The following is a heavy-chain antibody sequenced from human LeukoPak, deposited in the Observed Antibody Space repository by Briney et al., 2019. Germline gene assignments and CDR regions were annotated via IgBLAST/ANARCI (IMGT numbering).Heavy chain of an antibody. V-gene: IGHV3-64*01. D-gene: IGHD5-18*01. CDR3: ARASTSMARYYYYYGMDV. CDR1: GFTFSTYA. CDR2: ISSNGGST. J-gene: IGHJ6*02. Sequence: GGSLRLSCAASGFTFSTYAMHWVRQAPGKGLEYVSGISSNGGSTYYANSVKGRFTISRDNSKHTLYLQVGSLRAEDMAVYYCARASTSMARYYYYYGMDVWGQGTTVTVSS.